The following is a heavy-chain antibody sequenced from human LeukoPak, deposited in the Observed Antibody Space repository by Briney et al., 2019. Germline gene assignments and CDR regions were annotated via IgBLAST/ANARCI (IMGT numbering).Heavy chain of an antibody. Sequence: PGGSLTLSCAASGFTFSSFSMHWVRQAPGKGLESVSAISSNGGSTYYANSVKGRFTISRDNSKNTLYLQMGSLRAEDMAVYYCAREYYGGYVDYWGQGTLVTVSS. CDR1: GFTFSSFS. D-gene: IGHD3-10*01. J-gene: IGHJ4*02. CDR2: ISSNGGST. CDR3: AREYYGGYVDY. V-gene: IGHV3-64*01.